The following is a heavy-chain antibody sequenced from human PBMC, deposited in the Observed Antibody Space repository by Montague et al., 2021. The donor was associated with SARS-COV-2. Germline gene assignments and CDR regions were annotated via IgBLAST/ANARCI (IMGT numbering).Heavy chain of an antibody. CDR3: ARHGSSGYFDWLGD. Sequence: SETLSLTCTVSGGSISSSSYYWGWIRQPPGKGLEWIGSIYYSGSTYYXPSLKSRVTISVDTSKNQFSLKLSSVTAADTTVYYCARHGSSGYFDWLGDWGQGTLVTVSS. D-gene: IGHD3-9*01. CDR1: GGSISSSSYY. CDR2: IYYSGST. V-gene: IGHV4-39*01. J-gene: IGHJ4*02.